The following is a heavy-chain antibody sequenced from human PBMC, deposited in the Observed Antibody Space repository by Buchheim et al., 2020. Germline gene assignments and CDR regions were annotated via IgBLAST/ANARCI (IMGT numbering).Heavy chain of an antibody. CDR2: ISISGDRT. CDR1: GFTFSNAA. Sequence: EVQLLQSGGGLVQPGGSLRLSCAVSGFTFSNAAMSWVRQAPGEGLEYVSGISISGDRTYYTDSVRGRFTISRDNSKNTVYLQMNSLTTEDTAIYYCAKEEVPNDYWGQGTL. V-gene: IGHV3-23*01. J-gene: IGHJ4*02. CDR3: AKEEVPNDY.